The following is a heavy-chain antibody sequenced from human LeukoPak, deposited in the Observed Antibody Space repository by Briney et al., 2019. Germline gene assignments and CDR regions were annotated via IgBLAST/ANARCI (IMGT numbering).Heavy chain of an antibody. Sequence: GGSLRLSCAASGFTFSSYAMSWVRQAPGKGLEWVSAISGSGGSTYYADSVKGRFTISRDNFKNTLYLQMNSLRAEDTAVYYCAKVSDYGDFYFDYWGQGTLVTVSS. CDR2: ISGSGGST. CDR3: AKVSDYGDFYFDY. J-gene: IGHJ4*02. CDR1: GFTFSSYA. V-gene: IGHV3-23*01. D-gene: IGHD4-17*01.